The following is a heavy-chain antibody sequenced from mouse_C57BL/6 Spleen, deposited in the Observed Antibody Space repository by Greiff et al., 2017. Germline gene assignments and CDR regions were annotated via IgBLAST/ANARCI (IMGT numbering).Heavy chain of an antibody. J-gene: IGHJ2*01. Sequence: DVQLVESEGGLVQPGSSMKLSCTASGFTFSDYYMAWVRQVPEKGLEWVANINYDGSSTYYLDSLKSRFIISRDNAKNILYLQMSSLKSEDTATYYCARWTGYFDYWGQGTTLTVSS. CDR2: INYDGSST. CDR3: ARWTGYFDY. D-gene: IGHD4-1*01. CDR1: GFTFSDYY. V-gene: IGHV5-16*01.